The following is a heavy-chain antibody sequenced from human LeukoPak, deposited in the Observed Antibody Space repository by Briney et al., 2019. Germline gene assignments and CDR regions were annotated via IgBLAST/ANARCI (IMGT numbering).Heavy chain of an antibody. Sequence: ASVNVSFRASGYTFTVYYIYWVRQAPGQGGEGMGWIDPNSGGTYYAQKFQGRVTLTRDTSISTVYMELSRLRFDDTAVYYCARDRLMDEWFHYPYYFDYWGQGTLVTVSS. CDR3: ARDRLMDEWFHYPYYFDY. CDR1: GYTFTVYY. CDR2: IDPNSGGT. J-gene: IGHJ4*02. D-gene: IGHD3-3*01. V-gene: IGHV1-2*02.